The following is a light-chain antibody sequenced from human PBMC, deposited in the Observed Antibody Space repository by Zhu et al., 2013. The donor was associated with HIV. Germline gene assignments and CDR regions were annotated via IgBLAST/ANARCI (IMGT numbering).Light chain of an antibody. V-gene: IGKV1-13*02. CDR3: QQFSTYAL. CDR2: DAS. J-gene: IGKJ4*01. CDR1: QGIGSA. Sequence: AIQLTQSPSSLSASVGDRVTITCRASQGIGSALAWYQQKPGEPPKLLIYDASRLQSGVPSRFSGSGSGTDFTLTISSLQPEDFATYHCQQFSTYALFGGGTKVEIK.